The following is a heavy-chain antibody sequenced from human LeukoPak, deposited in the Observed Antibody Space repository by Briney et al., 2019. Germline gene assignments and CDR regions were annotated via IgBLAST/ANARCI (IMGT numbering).Heavy chain of an antibody. CDR1: GFIFSTYD. Sequence: GGSLRLFCAASGFIFSTYDMHWVRHGTGKGLEWVSAIGTVGDTHYADSVKGRFTIARENAKNSLHLQMNSLRAGDTAVYYCVREGTRAAAGRWIDALNMWGQGTMVTVSS. CDR2: IGTVGDT. J-gene: IGHJ3*02. CDR3: VREGTRAAAGRWIDALNM. D-gene: IGHD6-13*01. V-gene: IGHV3-13*01.